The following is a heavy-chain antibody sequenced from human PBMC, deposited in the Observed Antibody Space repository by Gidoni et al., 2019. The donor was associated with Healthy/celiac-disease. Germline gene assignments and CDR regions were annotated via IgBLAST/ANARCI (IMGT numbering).Heavy chain of an antibody. V-gene: IGHV3-21*01. D-gene: IGHD1-26*01. CDR3: ARDGWELLEAFDI. Sequence: EVQLVESGGGLVKPGGSLRLSCAASGFTFSSYSMNWVRQAPGKGLEWVSSISSSSSYIYYADSVKGRFTISRDNAKNSLYLQMNSLRAEDTAVYYCARDGWELLEAFDIWGQGTMVTVSS. CDR2: ISSSSSYI. CDR1: GFTFSSYS. J-gene: IGHJ3*02.